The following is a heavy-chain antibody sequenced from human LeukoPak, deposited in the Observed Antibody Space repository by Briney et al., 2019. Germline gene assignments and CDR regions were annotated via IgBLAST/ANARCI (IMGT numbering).Heavy chain of an antibody. CDR2: INPNSGGT. CDR1: GYTFTGYY. D-gene: IGHD3-22*01. Sequence: ASVKVSCKASGYTFTGYYMHWVRQAPGQGLEWMGRINPNSGGTNYAQKFQGRVTMTRDTSISTADMELSRLRSDDTAVYYCARGSTYYYDSSGYYRDYWGQGTLVTVSS. V-gene: IGHV1-2*06. J-gene: IGHJ4*02. CDR3: ARGSTYYYDSSGYYRDY.